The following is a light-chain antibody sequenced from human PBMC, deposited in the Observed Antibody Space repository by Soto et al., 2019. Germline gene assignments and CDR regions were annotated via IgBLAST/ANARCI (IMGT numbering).Light chain of an antibody. V-gene: IGLV1-40*01. Sequence: QSVLTQPPSVSGAPGQRVTISCTGTSSNIGARYDVHWYQQLPGTAPKLLIYGNNYRPSGVPDRFSGSRSDTSASLAITGLQAEDEADYYCQSYDTSLSGMLFGGGTMLTVL. CDR3: QSYDTSLSGML. CDR1: SSNIGARYD. J-gene: IGLJ2*01. CDR2: GNN.